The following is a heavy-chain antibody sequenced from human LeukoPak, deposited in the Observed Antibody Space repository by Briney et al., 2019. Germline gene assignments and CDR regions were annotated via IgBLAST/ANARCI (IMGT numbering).Heavy chain of an antibody. D-gene: IGHD2-2*02. CDR1: GFTFSNYS. CDR2: ISGSDTST. J-gene: IGHJ4*02. V-gene: IGHV3-23*01. Sequence: GGSLRLSCAASGFTFSNYSMSWVRQAPGKGLEWVSSISGSDTSTYYADSVKGRFTNSRGNSKNTLELQMNSLRAEDTAVYYCTKARSASSSSCYNYWGQGIRVSVFS. CDR3: TKARSASSSSCYNY.